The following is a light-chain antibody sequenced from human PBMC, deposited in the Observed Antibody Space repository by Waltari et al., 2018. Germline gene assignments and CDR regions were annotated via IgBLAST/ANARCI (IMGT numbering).Light chain of an antibody. CDR2: DDS. V-gene: IGLV1-40*01. CDR1: SSNIGSPYN. Sequence: QSVLTQPPSVSGAPGQRVTISCTGSSSNIGSPYNVHWYQLVPGRAPKLLIYDDSHRPSGVPDRFSGSKSGTSASLAITGLQAEDEAEYFCQSYDSGLNGLFFGGGTKVTVL. J-gene: IGLJ2*01. CDR3: QSYDSGLNGLF.